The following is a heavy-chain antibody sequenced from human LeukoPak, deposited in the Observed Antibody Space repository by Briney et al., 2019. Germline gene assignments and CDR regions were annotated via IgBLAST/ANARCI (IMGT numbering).Heavy chain of an antibody. J-gene: IGHJ5*02. CDR1: GGSISSYY. CDR3: ARDLSSSSNT. CDR2: FYYSGST. V-gene: IGHV4-59*12. D-gene: IGHD6-13*01. Sequence: PSETLSLTCTVSGGSISSYYWSWIRQPPGKGLEWIGYFYYSGSTNYNPSLKSRVTISVDTSKTQFSLKLSSVTAADTAVYYCARDLSSSSNTWGQGTLVTVSS.